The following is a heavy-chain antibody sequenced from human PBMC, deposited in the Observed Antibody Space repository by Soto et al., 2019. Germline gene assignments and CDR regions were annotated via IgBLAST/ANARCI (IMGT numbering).Heavy chain of an antibody. CDR1: GGTFSSYA. D-gene: IGHD3-10*01. V-gene: IGHV1-69*13. J-gene: IGHJ5*02. Sequence: SVKVSCKASGGTFSSYAISWVRQAPGQGLEWMGGIIPIFGTANYAQKFQGRVTITADESTSTAYMELSSLRSEDTAVYYCASYQGLDYYGSGRSRFDPWGQGTLVTVSS. CDR3: ASYQGLDYYGSGRSRFDP. CDR2: IIPIFGTA.